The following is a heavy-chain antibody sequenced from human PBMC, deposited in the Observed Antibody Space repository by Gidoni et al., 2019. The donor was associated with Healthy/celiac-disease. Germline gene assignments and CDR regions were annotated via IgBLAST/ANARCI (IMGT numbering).Heavy chain of an antibody. CDR1: GGSFSSYY. CDR3: ARGSPHARHRRLDY. J-gene: IGHJ4*02. Sequence: QVQLQQWGAGLLKHSETLSLTCAVYGGSFSSYYWIWLRQPPGKGLEWIGEINHSGSTNYNPSLKSRVTISVDTSKNQFSLKLSSVTAADTAVYYCARGSPHARHRRLDYWGQGTLVTVSS. V-gene: IGHV4-34*01. CDR2: INHSGST.